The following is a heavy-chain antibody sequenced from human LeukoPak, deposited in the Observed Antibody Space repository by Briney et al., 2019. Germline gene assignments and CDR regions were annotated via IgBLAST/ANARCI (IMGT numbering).Heavy chain of an antibody. J-gene: IGHJ4*02. V-gene: IGHV3-23*01. CDR3: AKRTQICSGGSCYSSFDY. CDR2: ISGSGGST. CDR1: GFTFSSYA. Sequence: GSLRLSCAASGFTFSSYAMSWVRQVPGKGLEWVSAISGSGGSTYYAASVKGRFTNSRDNSKNTLYVQMNSLRAEDTAVYYCAKRTQICSGGSCYSSFDYWGQGTLVTVSS. D-gene: IGHD2-15*01.